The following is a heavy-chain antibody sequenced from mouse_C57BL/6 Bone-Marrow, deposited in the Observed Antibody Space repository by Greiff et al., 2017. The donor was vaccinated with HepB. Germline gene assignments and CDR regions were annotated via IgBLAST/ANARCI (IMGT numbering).Heavy chain of an antibody. CDR2: ISSGSSTI. V-gene: IGHV5-17*01. D-gene: IGHD2-14*01. Sequence: EVKLVESGGGLVKPGGSLKLSCAASGFTFSDYGMHWVRQAPEKGLEWVAYISSGSSTIYYADTVKGRFTISRDNAKNTLFLQMTSLRSEDTAMYYCARAGVRYWYIDVWGTGTTVTVSS. J-gene: IGHJ1*03. CDR3: ARAGVRYWYIDV. CDR1: GFTFSDYG.